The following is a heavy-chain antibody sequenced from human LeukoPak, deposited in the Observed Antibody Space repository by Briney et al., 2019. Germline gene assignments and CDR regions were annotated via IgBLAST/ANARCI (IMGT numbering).Heavy chain of an antibody. J-gene: IGHJ3*02. V-gene: IGHV3-30*18. CDR1: GFTFVSYG. Sequence: GGSLRLSWAASGFTFVSYGVHWVRQAPGKGLEGVAVISYDGSNKYYADSVKGRFTISRDNSKNTLYLQMNSLRAEDTAVYYCAKDFSRGYNAFDIWGQGTMVTVSS. CDR2: ISYDGSNK. D-gene: IGHD3-22*01. CDR3: AKDFSRGYNAFDI.